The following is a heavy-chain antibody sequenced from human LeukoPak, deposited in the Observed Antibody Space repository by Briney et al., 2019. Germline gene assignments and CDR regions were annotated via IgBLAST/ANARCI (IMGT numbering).Heavy chain of an antibody. CDR3: ARKGGVRRALDWYFDL. CDR1: GFTVSSNY. J-gene: IGHJ2*01. Sequence: GGSLRLSCAASGFTVSSNYMSWVRQAPGKGLEWVSVIYSGGSTYYADSVKGRFTISRDNSKNTLYLQMNSLRAEDTAVYYCARKGGVRRALDWYFDLWGRGTLVTVSS. D-gene: IGHD1-1*01. V-gene: IGHV3-66*01. CDR2: IYSGGST.